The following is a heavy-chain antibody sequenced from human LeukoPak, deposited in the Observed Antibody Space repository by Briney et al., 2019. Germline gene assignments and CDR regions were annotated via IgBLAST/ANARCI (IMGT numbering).Heavy chain of an antibody. V-gene: IGHV3-21*01. Sequence: GGSLRLSCAASGFTFSTYAMNWVRQAPGKGLEWVSSISGSATSIFYADSVKGRFTVSRDNAKNSLYLQMNSLRAEDTAVYYCASRYRTDSNCYSFDYWGQGTLVTVSS. J-gene: IGHJ4*02. CDR2: ISGSATSI. D-gene: IGHD2-15*01. CDR1: GFTFSTYA. CDR3: ASRYRTDSNCYSFDY.